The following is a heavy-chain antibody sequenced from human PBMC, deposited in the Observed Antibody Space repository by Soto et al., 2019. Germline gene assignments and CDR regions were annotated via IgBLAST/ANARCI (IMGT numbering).Heavy chain of an antibody. CDR1: GGSIRTSY. CDR2: TYNSGST. J-gene: IGHJ3*02. V-gene: IGHV4-59*01. CDR3: ARDDFDI. Sequence: QVQLQESGPGLVKPSETLSLTCTVSGGSIRTSYWSWIRQPPGKGLEWIGYTYNSGSTNYNPSLKSRVTISVDTSKNQFSLHLSSVTAADTAVYYCARDDFDIWGQGTMVTVSP.